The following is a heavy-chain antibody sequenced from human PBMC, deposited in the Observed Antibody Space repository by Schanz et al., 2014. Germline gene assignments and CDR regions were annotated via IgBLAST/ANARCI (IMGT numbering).Heavy chain of an antibody. Sequence: DVQLVESGGGLVQPGGSLRLSCAASGFTFNSYWMTWVRQAPGKGLEWVARIKSESDGGTTDYAAPVQGRFTISRDDSKSTLYLQMNSLKTEDTAVYYCTTPDYYGSGSYSDAFDIWGQGTKVTVSS. CDR2: IKSESDGGTT. D-gene: IGHD3-10*01. J-gene: IGHJ3*02. CDR3: TTPDYYGSGSYSDAFDI. V-gene: IGHV3-15*01. CDR1: GFTFNSYW.